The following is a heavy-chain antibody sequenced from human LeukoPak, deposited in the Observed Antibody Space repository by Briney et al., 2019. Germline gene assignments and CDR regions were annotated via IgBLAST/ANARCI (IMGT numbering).Heavy chain of an antibody. Sequence: GGSLRLSCAASGFNFITYTMNWVRQAPGKGLEWVSSISSSSSYIYYADSVQGRFTISRGNAKKSLYLQMNSLRAEDTAVYYRVRSADRSHILTGPIDYWGQGTLVTVSS. D-gene: IGHD3-9*01. V-gene: IGHV3-21*01. J-gene: IGHJ4*02. CDR2: ISSSSSYI. CDR3: VRSADRSHILTGPIDY. CDR1: GFNFITYT.